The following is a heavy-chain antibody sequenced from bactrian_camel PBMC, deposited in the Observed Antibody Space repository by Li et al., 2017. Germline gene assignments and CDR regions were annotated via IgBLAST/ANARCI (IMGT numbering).Heavy chain of an antibody. Sequence: VQLVESGGGSVEAGGSLTLSCKASGDISNYCMGWFRQAPGKEREGVAAIYLAGNSAYYADSVKGRFTISRDNTKTKTYLNMTNLQPEDSGVYYCAGKFGVCSRRERAFDHWGQGTQVTVS. CDR2: IYLAGNSA. D-gene: IGHD3*01. CDR1: GDISNYC. V-gene: IGHV3S40*01. CDR3: AGKFGVCSRRERAFDH. J-gene: IGHJ4*01.